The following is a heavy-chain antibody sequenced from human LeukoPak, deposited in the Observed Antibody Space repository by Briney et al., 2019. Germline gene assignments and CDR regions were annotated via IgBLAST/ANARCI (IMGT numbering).Heavy chain of an antibody. V-gene: IGHV1-69*13. J-gene: IGHJ6*02. CDR3: ARVALGRRWLPSSYYYGMDV. CDR1: GYTFTSYG. CDR2: IIPIFGTA. Sequence: SVRVSCKASGYTFTSYGISWVRQAPGQGLEWMGGIIPIFGTADYAPKFQGRVTITADESTSTAYVELSNLRSEDTAVYYCARVALGRRWLPSSYYYGMDVWGQGTTVTVSS. D-gene: IGHD5-24*01.